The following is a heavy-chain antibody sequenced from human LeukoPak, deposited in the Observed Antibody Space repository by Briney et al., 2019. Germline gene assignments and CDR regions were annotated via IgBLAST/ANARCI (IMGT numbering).Heavy chain of an antibody. Sequence: PGGSLRLSCAASGFMFSSYWMTWVRQAPGKGLEWVANIKQAGSENSYVDSVKGRFTISRDNAKNSLSLQINSLRVEDTAVYYCAKGPTARTIAVAAHAAPFDYWGQGTLVTVSS. CDR3: AKGPTARTIAVAAHAAPFDY. D-gene: IGHD6-19*01. CDR2: IKQAGSEN. J-gene: IGHJ4*02. CDR1: GFMFSSYW. V-gene: IGHV3-7*01.